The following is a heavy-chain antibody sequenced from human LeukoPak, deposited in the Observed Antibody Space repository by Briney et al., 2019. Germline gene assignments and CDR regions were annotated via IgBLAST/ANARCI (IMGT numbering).Heavy chain of an antibody. J-gene: IGHJ3*02. CDR2: ISSSSSYI. Sequence: GGSLRLSCAASGFTFSSYSMNWVRQAPGKGLEWVSSISSSSSYIYYADSVKGRFTISRGSAKNSLYLQMNSLRAEDTAVYYCARGRGAASGTRFAFDIWGQGTMVTVSS. D-gene: IGHD6-13*01. CDR3: ARGRGAASGTRFAFDI. CDR1: GFTFSSYS. V-gene: IGHV3-21*01.